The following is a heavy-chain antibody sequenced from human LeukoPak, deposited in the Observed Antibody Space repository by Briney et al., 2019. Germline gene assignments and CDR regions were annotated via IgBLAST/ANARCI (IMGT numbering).Heavy chain of an antibody. Sequence: PSETLSLTCAVSGGSVRTGDYYWAWIRLPPGRGLEWIGSINYSGRTFYNPSLMNRVTLSIDTSKDQFSLKLTSVTAADTAVYFCARQDDQDHGDPNWFEPWGQGTLVTVSS. CDR3: ARQDDQDHGDPNWFEP. D-gene: IGHD4-17*01. CDR2: INYSGRT. CDR1: GGSVRTGDYY. J-gene: IGHJ5*02. V-gene: IGHV4-39*01.